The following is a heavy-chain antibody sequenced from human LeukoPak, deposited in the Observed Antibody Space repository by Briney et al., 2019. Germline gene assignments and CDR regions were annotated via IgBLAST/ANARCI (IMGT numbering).Heavy chain of an antibody. D-gene: IGHD5-18*01. CDR2: IFGSGGSP. Sequence: GGSLRFSCEASGFTFGSHAMYWVRQAPGKGLEWVAGIFGSGGSPHYADSVKGRFTISRDNSRNTVYLQINSLRAEDTAVYYCGKTTVGYSSGQKPAWPVDYWGQGTLVIVSS. CDR1: GFTFGSHA. CDR3: GKTTVGYSSGQKPAWPVDY. V-gene: IGHV3-23*01. J-gene: IGHJ4*02.